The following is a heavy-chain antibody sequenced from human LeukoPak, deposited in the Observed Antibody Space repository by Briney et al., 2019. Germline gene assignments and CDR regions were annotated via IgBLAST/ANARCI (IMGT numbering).Heavy chain of an antibody. V-gene: IGHV1-2*02. Sequence: ASVKVSCKASGYTFTGNHRHWVRQAPGQGLEWMGWINPNSGGTNYAQKFQGRVIMTRDTSISTAYMELSRLGSDDTAVYYCARGGSTDSIHSCGGNCYFLDYWGQGTLVTVSS. CDR3: ARGGSTDSIHSCGGNCYFLDY. CDR1: GYTFTGNH. CDR2: INPNSGGT. J-gene: IGHJ4*02. D-gene: IGHD2-21*02.